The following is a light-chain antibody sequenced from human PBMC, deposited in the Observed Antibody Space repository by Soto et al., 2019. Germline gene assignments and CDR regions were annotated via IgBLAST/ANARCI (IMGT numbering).Light chain of an antibody. CDR2: SNN. Sequence: QCVLTKPPSASGTPGQGVTISCSGSSSNIGSNTVNWYQQLPGTAPKLLIYSNNQRPSGVPDRFSGSESGTSASLAVSGLQSEDEADYYCAAWDDSLNGHVFGTGTKVTVL. J-gene: IGLJ1*01. V-gene: IGLV1-44*01. CDR3: AAWDDSLNGHV. CDR1: SSNIGSNT.